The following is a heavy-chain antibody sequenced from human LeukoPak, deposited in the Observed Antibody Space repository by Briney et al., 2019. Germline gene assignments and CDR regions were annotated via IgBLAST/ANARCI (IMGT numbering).Heavy chain of an antibody. V-gene: IGHV4-39*07. J-gene: IGHJ5*02. CDR2: IYYTGST. D-gene: IGHD2-8*01. CDR1: GGSISDSDYY. CDR3: ARENYCTNGVCWAFDP. Sequence: SETLSLTCTVSGGSISDSDYYCSWIREPPGRGLEWIGNIYYTGSTSYNPSLKSRLTFSIDTFNNQFFLHLSSVTAADTAVYYCARENYCTNGVCWAFDPWGQGALVTVSS.